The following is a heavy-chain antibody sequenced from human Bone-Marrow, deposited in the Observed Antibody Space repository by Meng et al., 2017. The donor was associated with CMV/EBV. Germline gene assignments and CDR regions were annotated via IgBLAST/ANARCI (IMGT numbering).Heavy chain of an antibody. J-gene: IGHJ4*02. CDR1: GYTFTSYG. Sequence: ASVNVSCEASGYTFTSYGISWVRQAPGQGLEWMGWMNPNSGNTGYAQKFQGRVTMTRNTSISTAYMELSSLRSEDTAVYYCAINGAIYYGDPNFDYWGQGTLVTVSS. V-gene: IGHV1-8*02. D-gene: IGHD4-17*01. CDR3: AINGAIYYGDPNFDY. CDR2: MNPNSGNT.